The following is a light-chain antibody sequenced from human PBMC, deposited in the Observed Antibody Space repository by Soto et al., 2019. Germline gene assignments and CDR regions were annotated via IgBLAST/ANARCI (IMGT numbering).Light chain of an antibody. CDR2: AAS. V-gene: IGKV3-20*01. CDR3: QQYGTSPRT. Sequence: EVVLTQSLGTLSLYPGERATLSCRASQSVRNNYLAWYQQRPGQAPRLLIYAASSRATGIPDRFSGSGSGTDFTLTISRLEPEDFAVYYCQQYGTSPRTFGQGTKVDIK. J-gene: IGKJ1*01. CDR1: QSVRNNY.